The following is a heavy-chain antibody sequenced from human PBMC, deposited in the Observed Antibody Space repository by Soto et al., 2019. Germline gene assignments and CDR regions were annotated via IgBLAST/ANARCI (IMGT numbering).Heavy chain of an antibody. Sequence: QVQLQESGPGLVKPSQTLSLTCTVSGGSISSGGYYWSWIRQHPGKGLEWIGYIYYSGSTYYNPSLKSRVTISVYPSKNQCSLKLSSVTAADTAVYYCARASQSTVTTFAYWGQGTLVTVSS. CDR3: ARASQSTVTTFAY. J-gene: IGHJ4*02. CDR2: IYYSGST. V-gene: IGHV4-31*03. D-gene: IGHD4-17*01. CDR1: GGSISSGGYY.